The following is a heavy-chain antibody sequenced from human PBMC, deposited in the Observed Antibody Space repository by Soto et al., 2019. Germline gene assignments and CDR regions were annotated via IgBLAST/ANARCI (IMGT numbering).Heavy chain of an antibody. J-gene: IGHJ4*03. Sequence: GGSLRLSCAASGFTSSSYGTHWVRQAPGQGLGWVAVIRDDGSNKYYADSVKVRFALCRDNSKDTLYYQMTRLTAAATDMFYCCSINDNWGQGTMVTVSS. CDR2: IRDDGSNK. D-gene: IGHD2-2*01. CDR1: GFTSSSYG. V-gene: IGHV3-30*02. CDR3: CSINDN.